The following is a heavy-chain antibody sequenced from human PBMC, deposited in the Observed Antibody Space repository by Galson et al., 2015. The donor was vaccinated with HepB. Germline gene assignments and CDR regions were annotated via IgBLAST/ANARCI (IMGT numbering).Heavy chain of an antibody. CDR1: GFTFSSYA. V-gene: IGHV3-30*04. CDR2: ISYDGSNK. Sequence: SLRLSCAASGFTFSSYAMHWVRQAPGKGLEWVAVISYDGSNKYYADSVKGRFTISRDNSKNTLYLQMNGLRAEDTAVYYCARGGGDNWGQGTLVTVSS. D-gene: IGHD3-16*01. CDR3: ARGGGDN. J-gene: IGHJ4*02.